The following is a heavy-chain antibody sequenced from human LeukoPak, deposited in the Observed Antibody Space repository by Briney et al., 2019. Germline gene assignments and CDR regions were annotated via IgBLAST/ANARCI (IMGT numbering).Heavy chain of an antibody. V-gene: IGHV3-23*01. CDR1: GFTFSSYA. J-gene: IGHJ4*01. Sequence: GGSLRLSCEASGFTFSSYALSWVRQAPGKGLEWVAAIGGDSSTYYTGYVRGRFTISRDNYKNTVYLQMSSLRVEDTAVYYCAKKGSYSSGWYGGHYFDSWGQGTLVTVSS. D-gene: IGHD6-19*01. CDR2: IGGDSST. CDR3: AKKGSYSSGWYGGHYFDS.